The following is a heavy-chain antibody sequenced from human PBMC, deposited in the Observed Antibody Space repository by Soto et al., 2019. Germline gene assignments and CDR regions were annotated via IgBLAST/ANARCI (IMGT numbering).Heavy chain of an antibody. CDR3: TKHQRSNMATRPGAY. CDR1: GITFSSYA. Sequence: VQLLESGGGLVQPGGSLRLSCTTSGITFSSYAMSWVRQPPGKGLEWVLSMSGSDGRTYYADSVKGRFTISRDNSKNTLYLQMKSLRAEDTAVYYCTKHQRSNMATRPGAYWGQGTLVTVSS. D-gene: IGHD3-10*01. J-gene: IGHJ4*02. CDR2: MSGSDGRT. V-gene: IGHV3-23*01.